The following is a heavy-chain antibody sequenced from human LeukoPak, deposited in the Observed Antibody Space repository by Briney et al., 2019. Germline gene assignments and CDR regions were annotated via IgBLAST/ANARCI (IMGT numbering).Heavy chain of an antibody. CDR1: GFTLISYA. CDR2: ISGSGGST. V-gene: IGHV3-23*01. CDR3: AKRLSYNWFDP. J-gene: IGHJ5*02. D-gene: IGHD4/OR15-4a*01. Sequence: GGSLRLSCAASGFTLISYAMSWVRQAPGKGMEWVSAISGSGGSTYSAESVKGRFTISRDNSKHPLYLQMNSLRAEDTAVYYCAKRLSYNWFDPWGQGTLVTVSS.